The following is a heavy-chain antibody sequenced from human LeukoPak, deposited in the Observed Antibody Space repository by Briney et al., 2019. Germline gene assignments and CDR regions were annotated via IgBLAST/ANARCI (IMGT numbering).Heavy chain of an antibody. CDR2: IHYSGST. CDR3: ASLIVGATRGWYFDY. CDR1: GGSISSYY. D-gene: IGHD1-26*01. Sequence: PSETLSLTCTVSGGSISSYYWSWIRQPPGKGLEWIGYIHYSGSTNYNPSLKSRVTISVDTSKNQFSLKLSSVTAADTAVYYCASLIVGATRGWYFDYWGQGTLVTVSS. V-gene: IGHV4-59*08. J-gene: IGHJ4*02.